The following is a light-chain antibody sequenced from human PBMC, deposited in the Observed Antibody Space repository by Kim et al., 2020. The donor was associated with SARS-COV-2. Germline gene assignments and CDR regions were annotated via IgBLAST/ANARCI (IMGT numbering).Light chain of an antibody. CDR2: KDS. V-gene: IGLV3-27*01. CDR1: VLAKKY. Sequence: SYELTQPSSVSVSPGQTASITCSGDVLAKKYARWFQQKPGQAPVLVIYKDSERPSGIPERFSGSSSGTTVTLTISGAQVEDEADYYCYSAADNNSWVFGGGTQLTVL. CDR3: YSAADNNSWV. J-gene: IGLJ3*02.